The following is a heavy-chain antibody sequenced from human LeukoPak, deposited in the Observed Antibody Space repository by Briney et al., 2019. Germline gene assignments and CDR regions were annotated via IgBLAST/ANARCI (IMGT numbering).Heavy chain of an antibody. V-gene: IGHV4-31*03. CDR1: GGSISSGGYY. J-gene: IGHJ3*02. CDR3: ATHLGYCTRDTCYKAFDI. D-gene: IGHD2-2*02. Sequence: YPSETLSLTCTVSGGSISSGGYYWSWIRQHPEKGLQWIGNIYYSGNTYYNPSLRSRLTISLDTSNNRFSLKLTSVTAADTAVYYCATHLGYCTRDTCYKAFDIWGQGTMVTVSS. CDR2: IYYSGNT.